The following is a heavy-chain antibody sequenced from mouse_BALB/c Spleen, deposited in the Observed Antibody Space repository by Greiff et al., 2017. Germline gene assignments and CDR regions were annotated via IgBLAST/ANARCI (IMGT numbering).Heavy chain of an antibody. CDR2: IDPSDSYT. V-gene: IGHV1-69*02. CDR1: GYTFTSYW. Sequence: QVQLQQSGAELVKPGASVKLSCKASGYTFTSYWMHWVKQRPGQGLEWIGEIDPSDSYTNYNQKFKGKATLTVDKSSSTAYMQLSSLTSEDSAVYYCARDSSGYGFAYWGQGTLVTVSA. CDR3: ARDSSGYGFAY. J-gene: IGHJ3*01. D-gene: IGHD3-2*01.